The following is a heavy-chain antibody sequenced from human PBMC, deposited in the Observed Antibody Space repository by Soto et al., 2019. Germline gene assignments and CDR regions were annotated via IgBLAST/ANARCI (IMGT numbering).Heavy chain of an antibody. J-gene: IGHJ3*02. Sequence: QVQLVQSGAEVKKPVSSVKVSCKASGCTFSSSTISWVRQAPGHGLEWMGRIIPILGIANYAKKFQGSVTMTADKSTSTAYMELTSMRSEDTAVYYCAGEIQTDAFDIWGQGTMVTFSS. V-gene: IGHV1-69*02. CDR2: IIPILGIA. CDR3: AGEIQTDAFDI. CDR1: GCTFSSST.